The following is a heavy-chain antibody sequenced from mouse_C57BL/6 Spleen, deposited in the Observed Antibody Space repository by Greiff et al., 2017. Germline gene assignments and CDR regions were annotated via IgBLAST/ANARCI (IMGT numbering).Heavy chain of an antibody. Sequence: VQLQQSGPGLVKPSQSLSLTCSVTGYSITSGYYWNWIRQFPGNKLEWMGYISYDGSNNYNPSLKNRISITRYTSKNQFFLKLNSVTTEDTATYYCARDRELGLGFYYFDYWGQGTTLTVSS. CDR2: ISYDGSN. J-gene: IGHJ2*01. CDR1: GYSITSGYY. CDR3: ARDRELGLGFYYFDY. D-gene: IGHD4-1*01. V-gene: IGHV3-6*01.